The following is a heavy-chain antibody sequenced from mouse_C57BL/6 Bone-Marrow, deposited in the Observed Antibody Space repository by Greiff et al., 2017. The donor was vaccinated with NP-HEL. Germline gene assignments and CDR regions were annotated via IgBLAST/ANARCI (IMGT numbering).Heavy chain of an antibody. CDR1: GFTFSSYG. V-gene: IGHV5-6*01. CDR2: ISSGGSYT. CDR3: ARHDGYYGFAY. D-gene: IGHD2-3*01. J-gene: IGHJ3*01. Sequence: EVHLVESGGDLVKPGGSLKLSCAASGFTFSSYGMSWVRQTPDKRLEWVATISSGGSYTYYPDSVKGRFTISRDNAKNTLYRQMSSLKSEDTAMYYCARHDGYYGFAYWGQGTLVTVSA.